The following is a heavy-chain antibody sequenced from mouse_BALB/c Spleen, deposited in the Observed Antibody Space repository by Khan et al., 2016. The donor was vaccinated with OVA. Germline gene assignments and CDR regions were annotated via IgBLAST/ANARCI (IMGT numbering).Heavy chain of an antibody. D-gene: IGHD1-1*01. Sequence: EVQLEESGGDLVKPGGSLKLSCAASGFTFSTYGMYWVRQTPDKRLEWVATISTGSRNTYYHDRVKGRITITRDNATNTQYLQMSSLKSEDPAVYYCSRLGDYYKSEGFAYWGQGTLVTVSA. J-gene: IGHJ3*01. CDR3: SRLGDYYKSEGFAY. V-gene: IGHV5-6*01. CDR1: GFTFSTYG. CDR2: ISTGSRNT.